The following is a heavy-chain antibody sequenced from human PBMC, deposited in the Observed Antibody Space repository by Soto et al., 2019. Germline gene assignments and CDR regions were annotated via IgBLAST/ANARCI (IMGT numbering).Heavy chain of an antibody. J-gene: IGHJ3*02. Sequence: QVQLQQWGAGLLKPSETLSLTCAVYGGFVSSGSYYWSWIRQPPGKGLEWIGEMSHSGGTHFNPSLKGPVTISVDTSKNQFPLKMSSVTAADTALYYCARVERGTATTVVDAFDIWGPGTMVTVSS. D-gene: IGHD1-1*01. CDR2: MSHSGGT. CDR1: GGFVSSGSYY. CDR3: ARVERGTATTVVDAFDI. V-gene: IGHV4-34*01.